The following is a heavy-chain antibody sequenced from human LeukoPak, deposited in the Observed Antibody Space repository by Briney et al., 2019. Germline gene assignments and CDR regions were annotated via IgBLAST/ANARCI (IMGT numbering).Heavy chain of an antibody. CDR1: GFTFSSYG. V-gene: IGHV3-30*18. Sequence: GRSLRLSRAASGFTFSSYGMHWVRQAPGKGLEWVAVISYDGSNKYYADSVKGRFTISRDNSKNTLYLQMNSLRAEDTAVYYCAKLGGGYSYGYSGEVTDYWGQGTLVTVSS. D-gene: IGHD5-18*01. CDR2: ISYDGSNK. J-gene: IGHJ4*02. CDR3: AKLGGGYSYGYSGEVTDY.